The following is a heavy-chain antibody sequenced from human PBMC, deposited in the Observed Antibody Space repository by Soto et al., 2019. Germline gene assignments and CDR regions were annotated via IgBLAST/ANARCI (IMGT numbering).Heavy chain of an antibody. CDR2: LIPMFGTT. Sequence: SVKVSCKASGGTFSSYSINWVRQAPGQGLEWMGRLIPMFGTTDYAQRFQGRVTFTADESTSTASMEVTNLTSEDTAVYYCARAVVLTFTRFNGMDVWGQGTTVTVSS. CDR3: ARAVVLTFTRFNGMDV. D-gene: IGHD3-9*01. J-gene: IGHJ6*02. V-gene: IGHV1-69*13. CDR1: GGTFSSYS.